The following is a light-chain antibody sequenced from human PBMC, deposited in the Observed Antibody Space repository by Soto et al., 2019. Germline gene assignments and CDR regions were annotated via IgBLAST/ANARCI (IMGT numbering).Light chain of an antibody. V-gene: IGLV2-14*01. J-gene: IGLJ2*01. CDR1: GSDVGGYNY. CDR2: EVS. CDR3: SSYTSSSTPHVV. Sequence: QSALTQPASVSGSPGQSITISCTGTGSDVGGYNYVSWYQHHPGKAPKLMIYEVSNRPSGVSNRFSGSKSGNTASLTTSGLQAEDEADYYCSSYTSSSTPHVVFGGGTKLTVL.